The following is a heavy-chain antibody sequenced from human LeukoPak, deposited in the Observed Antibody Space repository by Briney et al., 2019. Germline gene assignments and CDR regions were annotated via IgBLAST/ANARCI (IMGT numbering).Heavy chain of an antibody. CDR3: ARSDPYCGGDCHDY. Sequence: GGSLRLSCAASGFTVSSNYMSWVRQAPGKGLEWVSVIYSGGSTYCADSVKGRFTISRDNSKNTLHLQMNSLRAEDTAVYYCARSDPYCGGDCHDYWGQGTLVTVSS. J-gene: IGHJ4*02. CDR2: IYSGGST. D-gene: IGHD2-21*02. V-gene: IGHV3-66*01. CDR1: GFTVSSNY.